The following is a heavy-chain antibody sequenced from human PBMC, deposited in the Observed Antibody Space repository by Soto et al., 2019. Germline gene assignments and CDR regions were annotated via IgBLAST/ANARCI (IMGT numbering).Heavy chain of an antibody. J-gene: IGHJ6*02. CDR1: GFTFRTYT. D-gene: IGHD2-15*01. V-gene: IGHV3-21*01. CDR3: ARDRGYDAHDYYYNAMDV. Sequence: GGSLRLSCISSGFTFRTYTMNWVRQAPGKGLEWVSGIRGFSPYTFYAESVKGRFTISRDNAKNSLYLQMNRLRAEDTAVNYCARDRGYDAHDYYYNAMDVWGQGTTVTVSS. CDR2: IRGFSPYT.